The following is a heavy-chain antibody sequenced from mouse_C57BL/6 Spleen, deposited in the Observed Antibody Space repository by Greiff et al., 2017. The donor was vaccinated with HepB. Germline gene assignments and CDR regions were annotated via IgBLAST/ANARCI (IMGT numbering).Heavy chain of an antibody. Sequence: QVQLQQSGAELARPGASVKLSCKASGYTFTSYGISWVKQRTGQGLGWIGEIYPRSGNTYYNEKFKGKATLAADKSSSTAYMELRSLTSEDSAVYFCARDVTTVVARYYFDYWGQGTTLTVSS. D-gene: IGHD1-1*01. CDR1: GYTFTSYG. CDR2: IYPRSGNT. V-gene: IGHV1-81*01. J-gene: IGHJ2*01. CDR3: ARDVTTVVARYYFDY.